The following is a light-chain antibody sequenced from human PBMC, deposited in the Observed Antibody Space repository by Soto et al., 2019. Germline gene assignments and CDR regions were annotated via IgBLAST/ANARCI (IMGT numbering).Light chain of an antibody. Sequence: DIQMTQSPSSLSASVGDRVTITCQARQDIANYLNWYQQKPGRAHKLLIYDASNLETVVPSRFSGSRSGTYFTFSISSLQPEDIATYYCQQSDKLPYTFGQGTKLEIK. CDR2: DAS. J-gene: IGKJ2*01. V-gene: IGKV1-33*01. CDR1: QDIANY. CDR3: QQSDKLPYT.